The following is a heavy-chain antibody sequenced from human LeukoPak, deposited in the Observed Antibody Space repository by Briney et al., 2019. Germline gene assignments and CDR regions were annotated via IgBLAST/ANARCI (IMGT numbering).Heavy chain of an antibody. D-gene: IGHD3-9*01. CDR2: TYPADSDT. J-gene: IGHJ4*02. CDR3: ARLTLDFIFDY. Sequence: GESLKISCKGSGYSFNSYRIGWVRQMPGKGLEYMGVTYPADSDTRYSPSFQGQVTISVDKSINTAFLQWSSLKVSDTAIYYCARLTLDFIFDYWGQGTLVTVSS. CDR1: GYSFNSYR. V-gene: IGHV5-51*01.